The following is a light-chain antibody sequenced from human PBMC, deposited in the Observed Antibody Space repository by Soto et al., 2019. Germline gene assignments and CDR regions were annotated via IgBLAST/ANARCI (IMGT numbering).Light chain of an antibody. J-gene: IGLJ3*02. CDR2: TIN. CDR3: AAWDDSRNGWV. Sequence: QSVLTQPPSASGTPGQRVTISCSGSSSNIGSNTVNWYQQLPGTAPKLLIYTINQRPSGVPDRFSGSKSGTSASLAISGLQSEDEADYYCAAWDDSRNGWVFGGGTELTVL. V-gene: IGLV1-44*01. CDR1: SSNIGSNT.